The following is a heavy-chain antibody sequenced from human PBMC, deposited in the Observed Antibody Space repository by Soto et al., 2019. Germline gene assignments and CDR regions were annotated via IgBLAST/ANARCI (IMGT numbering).Heavy chain of an antibody. CDR1: GGTFSSYA. J-gene: IGHJ6*02. CDR3: ARDGVLTGTTYNYYYGMDV. V-gene: IGHV1-69*13. CDR2: IIPIFGTA. Sequence: GASVKVSCKASGGTFSSYAISWVRQAPGQGLEWMGGIIPIFGTANYAQKFQGRVTITADESTSTAYMELSSLRSEDTAVYYCARDGVLTGTTYNYYYGMDVWGQGTTVTVSS. D-gene: IGHD1-7*01.